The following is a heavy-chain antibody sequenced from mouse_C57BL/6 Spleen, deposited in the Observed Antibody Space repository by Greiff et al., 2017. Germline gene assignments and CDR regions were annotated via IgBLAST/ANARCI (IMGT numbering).Heavy chain of an antibody. CDR2: INPSNGGT. CDR1: GYTFTSYW. D-gene: IGHD1-1*01. CDR3: ARPSSYYYGSSYGGWYFDV. Sequence: QVQLQQPGTELVKPGASVKLSCKASGYTFTSYWMHWVKQRPGQGLEWIGNINPSNGGTNYNEKFKSKATLTVDKSSSTAYMQLSSLTSEDSAVYYCARPSSYYYGSSYGGWYFDVWGTGTTVTVSS. V-gene: IGHV1-53*01. J-gene: IGHJ1*03.